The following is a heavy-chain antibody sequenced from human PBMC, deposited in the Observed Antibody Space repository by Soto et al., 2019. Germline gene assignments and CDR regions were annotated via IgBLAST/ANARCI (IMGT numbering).Heavy chain of an antibody. D-gene: IGHD1-26*01. CDR2: IKSKTDGGTT. CDR3: TTEAMELLDY. V-gene: IGHV3-15*01. CDR1: GIIFSDY. Sequence: GGSLRLSCASSGIIFSDYMSWVRQAPGKGLEWVGRIKSKTDGGTTDYAAPVKGRFTISRDDSKNTLYLQMNSLKTEDTAVYYCTTEAMELLDYWGQGTLVTVSS. J-gene: IGHJ4*02.